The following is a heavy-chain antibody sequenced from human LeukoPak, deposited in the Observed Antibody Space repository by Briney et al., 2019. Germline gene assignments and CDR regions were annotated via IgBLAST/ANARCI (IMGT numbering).Heavy chain of an antibody. CDR3: ARVGNTGAWHAPFHY. V-gene: IGHV4-59*01. CDR1: GGSISGYY. D-gene: IGHD1-14*01. Sequence: PSETLSLTCTVSGGSISGYYWSWIRQPPGKGLEWIGYVYYSGTSNYNPSLKSRVTISVDTSNNQFSLKVTSVTAADTAVYYCARVGNTGAWHAPFHYWGQGALVTVSS. J-gene: IGHJ4*02. CDR2: VYYSGTS.